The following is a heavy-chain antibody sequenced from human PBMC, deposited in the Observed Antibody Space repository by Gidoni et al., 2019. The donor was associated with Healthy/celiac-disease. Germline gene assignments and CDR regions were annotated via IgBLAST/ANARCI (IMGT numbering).Heavy chain of an antibody. J-gene: IGHJ3*02. CDR1: GSPFDDYG. Sequence: EVQLVESGGGVVRPGGSLSRSCAASGSPFDDYGMSWVRQAPGTGLAWVSGSKWNGCSTGYADSVKGRFTISRDNAKNVLYLRMNSLRAEDTALYHCARRYYDSSGYWYAFDIWGQGTMVTVSS. CDR2: SKWNGCST. CDR3: ARRYYDSSGYWYAFDI. V-gene: IGHV3-20*01. D-gene: IGHD3-22*01.